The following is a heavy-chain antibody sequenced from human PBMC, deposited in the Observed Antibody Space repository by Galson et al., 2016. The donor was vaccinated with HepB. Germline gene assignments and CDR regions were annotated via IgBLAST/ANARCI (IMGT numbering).Heavy chain of an antibody. CDR3: ARGVRRVDGMDV. D-gene: IGHD1-14*01. Sequence: LSLTCTVSGGSISNYYWNWIRLPAGKGLEWIGRIYSSGSTGYNPSLRSRVTMSVDTAKNQIFVSLTSVTAADTAIYYCARGVRRVDGMDVWGKGTTVTVSS. V-gene: IGHV4-4*07. J-gene: IGHJ6*04. CDR1: GGSISNYY. CDR2: IYSSGST.